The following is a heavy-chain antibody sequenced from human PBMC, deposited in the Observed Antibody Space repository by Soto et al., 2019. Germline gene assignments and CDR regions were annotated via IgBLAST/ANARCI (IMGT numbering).Heavy chain of an antibody. J-gene: IGHJ6*02. CDR1: GGSLGSSY. V-gene: IGHV4-59*13. CDR2: VSYTGRA. D-gene: IGHD2-15*01. CDR3: ARDGDGRMTTNPYYCSGMDV. Sequence: SETLSLTCTVSGGSLGSSYWSWIRQPPGKGLEWIGYVSYTGRANYNASLKRRASISLDTSNYAVSLKLSSVTAADTAVYYCARDGDGRMTTNPYYCSGMDVWGPGTTVTVSS.